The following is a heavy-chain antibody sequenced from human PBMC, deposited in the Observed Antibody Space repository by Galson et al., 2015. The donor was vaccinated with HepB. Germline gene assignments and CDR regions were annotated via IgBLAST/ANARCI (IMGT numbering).Heavy chain of an antibody. CDR3: AHRDSTRAVGDAFDI. CDR2: IYWDDDK. CDR1: GFPLSTSGVG. Sequence: PALVKPTQTLTLTCTFPGFPLSTSGVGVGWIPQPPGKALEWLALIYWDDDKRHSPSLKSRLTITKDTSKNQVVLTMTIMDPVDTATYYCAHRDSTRAVGDAFDIWGQGTMVTVSS. J-gene: IGHJ3*02. D-gene: IGHD6-19*01. V-gene: IGHV2-5*02.